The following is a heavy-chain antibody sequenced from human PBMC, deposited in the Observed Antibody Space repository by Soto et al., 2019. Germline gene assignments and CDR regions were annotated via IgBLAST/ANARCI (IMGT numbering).Heavy chain of an antibody. CDR1: GFTFSTYA. D-gene: IGHD1-1*01. J-gene: IGHJ3*02. CDR3: AHPRGYRVFDAYDI. Sequence: GSLRLSCVASGFTFSTYAMSWVRQAPGKGLEWVSALTPSGGETYYADSVKGRFTISRDNSMNALYLQMNSLRIEDTAVYYCAHPRGYRVFDAYDIWGQGTMVTVSS. V-gene: IGHV3-23*01. CDR2: LTPSGGET.